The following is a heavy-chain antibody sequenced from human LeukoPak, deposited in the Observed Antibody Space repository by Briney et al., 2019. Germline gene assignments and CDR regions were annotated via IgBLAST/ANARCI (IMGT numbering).Heavy chain of an antibody. V-gene: IGHV4-34*01. D-gene: IGHD3-22*01. CDR3: ARDSYYDSSGYRFDY. J-gene: IGHJ4*02. Sequence: SETLSLTCAVYGGSFSGYYWSWIRQPPGKGLEWIGEINHSGSTNYNPSLKSRVTISVDTSKSQFSLKLSSVTAADTAVYYCARDSYYDSSGYRFDYWGQGTLVTVSS. CDR1: GGSFSGYY. CDR2: INHSGST.